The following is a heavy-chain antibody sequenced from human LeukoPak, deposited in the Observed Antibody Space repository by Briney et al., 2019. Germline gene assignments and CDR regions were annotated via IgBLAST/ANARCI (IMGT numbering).Heavy chain of an antibody. CDR1: GGSIRSSNYY. J-gene: IGHJ3*02. Sequence: SETLSLTCTVSGGSIRSSNYYWGWIRQPTGKGLEWIGSIYHSGSTYYNPSLKSRVTISVDTSKNQFSLKLSSVTAADTAVYYCARDSCSSTSCYADDAFDIWGQGTMVTVSS. V-gene: IGHV4-39*07. CDR3: ARDSCSSTSCYADDAFDI. CDR2: IYHSGST. D-gene: IGHD2-2*01.